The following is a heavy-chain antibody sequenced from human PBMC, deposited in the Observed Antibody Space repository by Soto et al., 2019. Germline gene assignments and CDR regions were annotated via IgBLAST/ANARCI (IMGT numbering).Heavy chain of an antibody. J-gene: IGHJ3*02. V-gene: IGHV5-51*01. CDR3: ARAYYDFWSGYPNDAFDI. Sequence: PGESLKISCKGSGYSFTSYWIGWVLQIPWKGLEWMGIIYPGDSDTRYSPSFQGQVTISADKSISTAYLQWSSLKASDTAMYYCARAYYDFWSGYPNDAFDIWGQGTMVTVSS. D-gene: IGHD3-3*01. CDR1: GYSFTSYW. CDR2: IYPGDSDT.